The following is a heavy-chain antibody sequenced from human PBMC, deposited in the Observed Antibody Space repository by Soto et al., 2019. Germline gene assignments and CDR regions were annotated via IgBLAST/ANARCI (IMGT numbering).Heavy chain of an antibody. V-gene: IGHV3-30*18. D-gene: IGHD1-26*01. J-gene: IGHJ4*02. CDR3: AKDEGVGGTLGLFDY. CDR2: MSSDGSKI. CDR1: GFDFTYYA. Sequence: QVQLVESGGGAVQPGESLRLSCVASGFDFTYYAMHWVRQAPGKGLESVAVMSSDGSKIHHTDSVKGRFTISRDNSTNTLYLQMNSLRKADTAVYFCAKDEGVGGTLGLFDYWGQGTLVSVSS.